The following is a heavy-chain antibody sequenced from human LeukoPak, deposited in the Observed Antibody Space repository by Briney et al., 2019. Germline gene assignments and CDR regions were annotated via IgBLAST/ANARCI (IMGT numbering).Heavy chain of an antibody. J-gene: IGHJ4*02. D-gene: IGHD6-13*01. CDR2: IFYSGCT. V-gene: IGHV4-39*07. CDR3: ARESRIAAAGTGNLDYFDY. Sequence: PSETLSLTCTVSGGSISTSSYYWGWVRQPPGKGLEWIGNIFYSGCTYYSPSLKSRVTISVDTSKNQFSLKLCSVTAADTAVYYCARESRIAAAGTGNLDYFDYWGQGTLVTVSS. CDR1: GGSISTSSYY.